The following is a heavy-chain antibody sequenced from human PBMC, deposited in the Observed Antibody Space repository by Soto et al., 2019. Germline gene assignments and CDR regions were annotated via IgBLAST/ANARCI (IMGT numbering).Heavy chain of an antibody. Sequence: EVQLLESGGGLVQPGGSLRLSCAASGFTFTNYAMSWVRQVPGKGLEWVSAISGGGGSTYYADSVKGRFTISRDNSKNTLYLQMNSLRAEDTAVYYCARDKSVTGTTPYFDYWGQGTLVTVSS. D-gene: IGHD1-7*01. V-gene: IGHV3-23*01. CDR1: GFTFTNYA. CDR2: ISGGGGST. J-gene: IGHJ4*02. CDR3: ARDKSVTGTTPYFDY.